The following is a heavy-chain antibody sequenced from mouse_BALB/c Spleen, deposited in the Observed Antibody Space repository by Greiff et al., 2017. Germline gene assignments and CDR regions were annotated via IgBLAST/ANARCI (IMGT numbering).Heavy chain of an antibody. CDR2: ISSGGST. D-gene: IGHD1-2*01. J-gene: IGHJ3*01. CDR1: GFTFSSYA. CDR3: ARGGDYYGSRGFAY. Sequence: EVQLQQSGGGLVKPGGSLKLSCAASGFTFSSYAMSWVRQTPEKRLEWVASISSGGSTYYPDSVKGRFTISRDNARNILYLQMSSLRSEDTAMYYCARGGDYYGSRGFAYWGQGTLVTVSA. V-gene: IGHV5-6-5*01.